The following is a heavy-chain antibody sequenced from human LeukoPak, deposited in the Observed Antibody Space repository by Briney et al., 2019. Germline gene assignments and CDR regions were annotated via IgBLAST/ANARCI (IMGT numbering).Heavy chain of an antibody. D-gene: IGHD3-10*02. V-gene: IGHV3-48*03. CDR3: AELGITMIGGV. J-gene: IGHJ6*04. CDR2: ISSSGSTI. CDR1: GFTFSSYE. Sequence: GGSLRLSCAASGFTFSSYEMNWVRQAPGKGLEWVSYISSSGSTIYYADSVKGRFTISTDNAKNSLYLQMNSVRAENTAVYYCAELGITMIGGVWGKGTTVTISS.